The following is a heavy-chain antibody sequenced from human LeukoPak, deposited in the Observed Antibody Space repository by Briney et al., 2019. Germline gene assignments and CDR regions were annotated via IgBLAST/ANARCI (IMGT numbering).Heavy chain of an antibody. CDR3: ARCEGSGYEYCYYYGMDV. CDR2: ISAYNGNT. CDR1: GYTFTSYG. Sequence: ASVKVSCKASGYTFTSYGISWVRQAPGQGLEWMGWISAYNGNTNYAQKLQGRVTMTTDTSTSTAYMELRSLRSDDTAVYYCARCEGSGYEYCYYYGMDVWGQGTTVTVSS. D-gene: IGHD5-12*01. V-gene: IGHV1-18*01. J-gene: IGHJ6*02.